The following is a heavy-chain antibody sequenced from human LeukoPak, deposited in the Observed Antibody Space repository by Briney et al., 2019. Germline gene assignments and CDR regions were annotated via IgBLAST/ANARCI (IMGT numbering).Heavy chain of an antibody. D-gene: IGHD6-13*01. Sequence: ASVKVSCKASGYTFINFAINWGRQAPGQRPEWMGWINTGNGNTKYSQKFQGRVTITRDTSASTAYMELSSLTSEDTAVYYCARGPRAAADDYWGQGTLVTVSS. CDR2: INTGNGNT. CDR1: GYTFINFA. J-gene: IGHJ4*02. V-gene: IGHV1-3*04. CDR3: ARGPRAAADDY.